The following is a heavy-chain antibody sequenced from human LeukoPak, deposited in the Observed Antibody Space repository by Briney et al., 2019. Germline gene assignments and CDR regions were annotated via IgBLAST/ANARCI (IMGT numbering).Heavy chain of an antibody. D-gene: IGHD6-19*01. CDR3: ATQPSGWHRLFDH. V-gene: IGHV3-23*01. CDR2: ITNSGNSI. Sequence: PGGSLRLSCAASGFTFSNYGMTWVRQAPGKGLEWVSVITNSGNSIYYADSVKGRFTISRDNSKNMLYLQMNNLRAEDTAVYYCATQPSGWHRLFDHWGQGTLVTVSS. CDR1: GFTFSNYG. J-gene: IGHJ4*02.